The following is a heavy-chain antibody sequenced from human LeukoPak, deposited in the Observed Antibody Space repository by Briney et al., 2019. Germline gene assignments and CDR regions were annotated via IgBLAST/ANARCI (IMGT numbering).Heavy chain of an antibody. Sequence: SETMSLTCTVSGGSISSSSYYWGWIRQPPGKGLEWIGSNYYSGSTYYNPSLKSRVIISEDTSKNQFSLKLSSVTAADTAVYYCARGSGDWTYYFDYWGQGTLVTVSS. CDR1: GGSISSSSYY. CDR2: NYYSGST. CDR3: ARGSGDWTYYFDY. J-gene: IGHJ4*02. D-gene: IGHD2-21*02. V-gene: IGHV4-39*07.